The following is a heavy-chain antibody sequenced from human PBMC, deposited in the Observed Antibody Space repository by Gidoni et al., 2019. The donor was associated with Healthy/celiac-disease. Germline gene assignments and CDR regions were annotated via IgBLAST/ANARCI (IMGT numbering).Heavy chain of an antibody. CDR3: AKHAEQYSSSSSYYYYYMDV. CDR2: ISGSGGST. D-gene: IGHD6-6*01. Sequence: EVQLLESGGGLVQPGGSLRLSCAASGFTFSSYAMSWVRQAPGKGLEWVSAISGSGGSTYYADSVKGRFTISRDNSKNTLYLQMNSLRAEDTAVYYCAKHAEQYSSSSSYYYYYMDVWGKGTTVTVSS. J-gene: IGHJ6*03. V-gene: IGHV3-23*01. CDR1: GFTFSSYA.